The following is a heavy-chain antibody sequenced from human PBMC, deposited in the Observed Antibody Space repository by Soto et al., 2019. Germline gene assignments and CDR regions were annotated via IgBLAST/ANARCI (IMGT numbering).Heavy chain of an antibody. D-gene: IGHD3-10*01. CDR3: ARSVGGSNVNFDY. CDR2: MNPDSGNT. CDR1: GYTFTSYD. Sequence: ASVKVSCKDSGYTFTSYDINWVRQATGQGPEWMGWMNPDSGNTGYVQKFQGRVTMTRNTAISTAYMELSSLRSEDTAVYYCARSVGGSNVNFDYWGQGALVTVSS. J-gene: IGHJ4*02. V-gene: IGHV1-8*01.